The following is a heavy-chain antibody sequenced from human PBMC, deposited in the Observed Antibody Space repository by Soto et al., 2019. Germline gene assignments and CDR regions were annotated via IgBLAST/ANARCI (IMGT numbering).Heavy chain of an antibody. J-gene: IGHJ6*02. V-gene: IGHV5-51*01. CDR2: IYPGDSDT. CDR3: ARGNYDILTGSPSYYGMDV. Sequence: GESLKISCMGSGYKVSTWHNFTSYWIAWVRQMPGEGLEWMGIIYPGDSDTRYSPSFQGQVTISADKSTSTAYLQWSSLKASDTAMYYCARGNYDILTGSPSYYGMDVWGQGTTVTVSS. D-gene: IGHD3-9*01. CDR1: GYKVSTWHNFTSYW.